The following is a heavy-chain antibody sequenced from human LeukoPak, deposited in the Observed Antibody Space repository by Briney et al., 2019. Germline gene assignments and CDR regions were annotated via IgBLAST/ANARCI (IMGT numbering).Heavy chain of an antibody. J-gene: IGHJ3*01. CDR2: IWDSGTPI. V-gene: IGHV3-48*01. D-gene: IGHD3-9*01. CDR3: ARDSWLDV. CDR1: GFTFSSYS. Sequence: PGGSLRLPCAASGFTFSSYSMTWVRQAPGKGLEWISYIWDSGTPIYYADSVRGRFTISRDNANNLVYLQMNSVRAEDTAVYYCARDSWLDVWGQGTMVSASS.